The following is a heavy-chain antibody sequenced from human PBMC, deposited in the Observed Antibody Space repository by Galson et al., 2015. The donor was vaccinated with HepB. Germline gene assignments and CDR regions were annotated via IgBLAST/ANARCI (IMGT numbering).Heavy chain of an antibody. CDR3: AYGSDV. V-gene: IGHV6-1*01. Sequence: CAISGDSVASHSAVWNWIRQSPSRGLEWLGRTYFRSKWHNDYGISVKSRISINADTSQNQFSLHLSPVTPEDTAVYYCAYGSDVWGQGTTVIVSS. CDR1: GDSVASHSAV. J-gene: IGHJ6*02. CDR2: TYFRSKWHN.